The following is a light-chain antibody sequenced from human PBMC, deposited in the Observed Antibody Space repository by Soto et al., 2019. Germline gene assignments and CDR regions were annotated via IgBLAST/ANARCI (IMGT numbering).Light chain of an antibody. Sequence: QSVMTEALSVSGATGQRVTISCTGSSSNIGAGYDVHWYQQLPGTAPKLLIYGNSNRPSGVPDRFSGSKSGTSASLAITGLQAEDEADYYCQSYDSSLSGYVFGTGTKVTVL. CDR3: QSYDSSLSGYV. J-gene: IGLJ1*01. V-gene: IGLV1-40*01. CDR1: SSNIGAGYD. CDR2: GNS.